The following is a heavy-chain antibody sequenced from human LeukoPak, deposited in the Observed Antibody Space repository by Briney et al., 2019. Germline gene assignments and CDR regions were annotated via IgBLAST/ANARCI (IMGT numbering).Heavy chain of an antibody. J-gene: IGHJ5*02. V-gene: IGHV4-39*01. CDR2: IYYTGTT. CDR1: GGSMNINDYY. CDR3: ARLHDYGDYYADH. Sequence: SETLSLTCSVFGGSMNINDYYWAWIRQPPGKGLEWIGSIYYTGTTYYNPSLNYRLTISVDTSKNQFSLKLSSVTAADTAVYYCARLHDYGDYYADHWGQGTLVTVSS. D-gene: IGHD4-17*01.